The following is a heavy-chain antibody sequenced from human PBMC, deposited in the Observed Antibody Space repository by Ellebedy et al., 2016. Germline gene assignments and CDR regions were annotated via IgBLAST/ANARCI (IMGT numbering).Heavy chain of an antibody. V-gene: IGHV3-23*01. CDR1: GFTFSSYA. Sequence: GESLKISCTASGFTFSSYAMNWVRQAPGKGLEWVSVISGSGGSTYYADSVRGRSTISRDNSRNTLYLQINDLRVEDTANYYCARASVVGPTSCFDYWGQGTLVTVSS. CDR2: ISGSGGST. D-gene: IGHD1-26*01. J-gene: IGHJ4*02. CDR3: ARASVVGPTSCFDY.